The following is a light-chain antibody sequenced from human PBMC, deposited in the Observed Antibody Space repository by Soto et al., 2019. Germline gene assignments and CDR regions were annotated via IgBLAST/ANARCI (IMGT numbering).Light chain of an antibody. CDR2: DVN. CDR3: CSYAGSYIWV. J-gene: IGLJ7*01. CDR1: SSDVGGYNY. Sequence: QSVLTQPRSVSGSPGQSVTISCTGTSSDVGGYNYVSWYQQHPGKAPKLMIYDVNKRPSGVPDRFSGSKSGNTASLTISGLQAEDEADYYCCSYAGSYIWVFGGGTQLTVL. V-gene: IGLV2-11*01.